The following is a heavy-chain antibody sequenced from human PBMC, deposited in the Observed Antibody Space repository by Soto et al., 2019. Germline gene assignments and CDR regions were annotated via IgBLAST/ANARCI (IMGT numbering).Heavy chain of an antibody. J-gene: IGHJ4*01. CDR1: GFTFSNYA. D-gene: IGHD6-13*01. V-gene: IGHV3-23*01. CDR2: ISGSGGST. Sequence: EVQLLESGGGLVQPGGSLRLSCAASGFTFSNYAVTWVRQAPGKGLEWVSTISGSGGSTYYADSVKGRFTISRDNSKNTLYLQMNSLSAEDTAVYYCAKDHGSSRYAIDYCGHGTLVTLSS. CDR3: AKDHGSSRYAIDY.